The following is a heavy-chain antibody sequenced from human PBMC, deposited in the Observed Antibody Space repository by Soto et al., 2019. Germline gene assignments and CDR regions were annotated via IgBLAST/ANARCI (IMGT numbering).Heavy chain of an antibody. J-gene: IGHJ5*02. CDR3: AIDPILTTPPTYDP. D-gene: IGHD3-9*01. CDR1: GYTFSSYS. Sequence: PVGSLRLSCAASGYTFSSYSMNWVRQAPGKGLEWVSYISSSSSTIYYADSVKRRFTISRDNAKKSLYQQRNSLRAEVTAVYYCAIDPILTTPPTYDPWGQGTLVTVSS. V-gene: IGHV3-48*01. CDR2: ISSSSSTI.